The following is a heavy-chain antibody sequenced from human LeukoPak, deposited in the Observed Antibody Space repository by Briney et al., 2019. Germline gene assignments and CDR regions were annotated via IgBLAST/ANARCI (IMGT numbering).Heavy chain of an antibody. Sequence: GGSLRLSCAASGFTFSRFWMTWVRQAPGKGLEWVANINQDGGEKYYVDSVKGRFTISRDNSKNTLYLQMNSLRAGDTAVYFCAKMPVSYSSGWTNFDYWGQGTLVTVSS. D-gene: IGHD6-19*01. V-gene: IGHV3-7*03. CDR3: AKMPVSYSSGWTNFDY. J-gene: IGHJ4*02. CDR1: GFTFSRFW. CDR2: INQDGGEK.